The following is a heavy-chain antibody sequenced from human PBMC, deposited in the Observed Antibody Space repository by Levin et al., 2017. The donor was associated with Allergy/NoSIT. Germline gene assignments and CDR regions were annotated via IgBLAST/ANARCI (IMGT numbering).Heavy chain of an antibody. Sequence: SSETLSLTCSVSGGSVSSGSHYWSWIRQPPGKGLEWIGFFYTTGSTNYNSSLKSRVTISADMSKNQFSLKLTSLTPADTAVYYCARVMRVASKGWGWATFDYWGQGSLITVSS. J-gene: IGHJ4*02. CDR3: ARVMRVASKGWGWATFDY. CDR1: GGSVSSGSHY. CDR2: FYTTGST. D-gene: IGHD7-27*01. V-gene: IGHV4-61*01.